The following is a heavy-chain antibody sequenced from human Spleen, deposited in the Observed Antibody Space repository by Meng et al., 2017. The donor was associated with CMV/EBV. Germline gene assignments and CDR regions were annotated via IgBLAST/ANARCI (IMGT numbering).Heavy chain of an antibody. V-gene: IGHV5-51*01. Sequence: GESLKISCQGSGYSFTTYWIGWVRQMPGKGLEWMGIIYPGDSDTRYSPSFQGQVTISADKSITTAYLQWSSLKASDTAMYYCAKGEVRGVIPEYFQHWGQGTLVTVSS. J-gene: IGHJ1*01. CDR2: IYPGDSDT. CDR1: GYSFTTYW. D-gene: IGHD3-10*01. CDR3: AKGEVRGVIPEYFQH.